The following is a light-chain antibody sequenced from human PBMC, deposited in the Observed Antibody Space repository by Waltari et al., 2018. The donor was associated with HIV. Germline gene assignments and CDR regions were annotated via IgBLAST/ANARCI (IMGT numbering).Light chain of an antibody. J-gene: IGKJ2*01. Sequence: DILMTQSPSSLSASVGDRGTIVCRASHNIRNFLNWYQQKPGKAPQLLIYTASTLQGGVPSRFDGSGSGTDFSLTISSLQPEDFATYFCQQSYSIPYTFGQRTTLEI. CDR2: TAS. CDR3: QQSYSIPYT. CDR1: HNIRNF. V-gene: IGKV1-39*01.